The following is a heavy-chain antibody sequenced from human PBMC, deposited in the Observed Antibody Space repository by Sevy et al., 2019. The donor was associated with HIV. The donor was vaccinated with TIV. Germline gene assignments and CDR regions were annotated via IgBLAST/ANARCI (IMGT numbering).Heavy chain of an antibody. D-gene: IGHD3-10*01. Sequence: GGSLRLSCAASGFTFSSYAMSWVRQAPGKGLEWVSAISGSGGSTYYADSVKGRFTISRDNSKNTLYLQMNSLRAEDTAVYYCAKGEAGYYGSGSYYWGQGTLVTVSS. CDR2: ISGSGGST. CDR3: AKGEAGYYGSGSYY. CDR1: GFTFSSYA. V-gene: IGHV3-23*01. J-gene: IGHJ4*02.